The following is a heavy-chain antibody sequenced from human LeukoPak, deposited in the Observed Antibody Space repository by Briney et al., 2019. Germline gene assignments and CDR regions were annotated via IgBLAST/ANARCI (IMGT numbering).Heavy chain of an antibody. D-gene: IGHD3-16*02. CDR3: ARDRRMITFGGVIPIDY. CDR2: ISAYNGYT. J-gene: IGHJ4*02. Sequence: ASVTVSCKTSGYTFGTYGISWIRQAPGQGLEWMGWISAYNGYTNYAQNLQGRVTMTTDTSTSTAYMELRSLRSDDTAMYYCARDRRMITFGGVIPIDYWGQGALVTVSS. CDR1: GYTFGTYG. V-gene: IGHV1-18*01.